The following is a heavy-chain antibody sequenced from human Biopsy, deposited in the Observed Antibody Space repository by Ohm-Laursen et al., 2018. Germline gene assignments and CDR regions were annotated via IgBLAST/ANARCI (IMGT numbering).Heavy chain of an antibody. CDR1: GKTFSDYY. J-gene: IGHJ4*02. CDR3: GNEVHGRDY. V-gene: IGHV4-34*08. CDR2: INQSGRT. Sequence: SQTLSLTCGVYGKTFSDYYWSWIRQPPGKGLEWIGQINQSGRTNYNPPLKSRVNISADKSNNQFSLKLTSVTSADTAVYFCGNEVHGRDYWGLGALVTVSS. D-gene: IGHD2-15*01.